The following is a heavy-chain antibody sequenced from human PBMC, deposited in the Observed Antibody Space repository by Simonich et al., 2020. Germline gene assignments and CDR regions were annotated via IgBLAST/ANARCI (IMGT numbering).Heavy chain of an antibody. D-gene: IGHD6-6*01. CDR3: ARDRAARYYYYYMDV. CDR1: GYTFTGYY. J-gene: IGHJ6*03. Sequence: QVQLVQSGAEVKKPGASVKVSCKASGYTFTGYYMHWVRQAPGQGLEWMGWINPNSGGTNYAQKFQGRVTITRDTSISTAYMELSRLRSDDTAVYYCARDRAARYYYYYMDVWGKGTTVTVSS. CDR2: INPNSGGT. V-gene: IGHV1-2*02.